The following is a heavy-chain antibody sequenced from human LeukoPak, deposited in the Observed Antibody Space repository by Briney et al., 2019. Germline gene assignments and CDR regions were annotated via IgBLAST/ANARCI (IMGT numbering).Heavy chain of an antibody. CDR3: ARDLWFGELLYWFDP. V-gene: IGHV3-30*19. D-gene: IGHD3-10*01. CDR2: IWYDGSNK. J-gene: IGHJ5*02. Sequence: GRSLSLSCAASGLTFSIYGMQWVSQAPGKGREWVGVIWYDGSNKYYADSVEGRLTIRRDNSKNTLYLQMNSLRAEDTAVYYCARDLWFGELLYWFDPWGQGTLVTASS. CDR1: GLTFSIYG.